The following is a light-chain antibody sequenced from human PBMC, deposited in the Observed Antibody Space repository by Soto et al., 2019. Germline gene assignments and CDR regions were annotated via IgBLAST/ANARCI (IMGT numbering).Light chain of an antibody. Sequence: EIVLTQSPATLSLSTGERAALSCRASQSVSMYLAGYQQRPRQPPRLLLNDPSNSAAGIPARFSGRGVGTDFSLIISNLQPADSAVEYCQHRCNLPPLTFGQGTQLEIK. CDR2: DPS. CDR3: QHRCNLPPLT. V-gene: IGKV3-11*01. J-gene: IGKJ5*01. CDR1: QSVSMY.